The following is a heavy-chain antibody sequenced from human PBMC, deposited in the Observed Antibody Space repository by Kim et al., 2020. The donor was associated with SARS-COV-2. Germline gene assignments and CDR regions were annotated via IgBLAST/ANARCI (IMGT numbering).Heavy chain of an antibody. V-gene: IGHV3-33*01. D-gene: IGHD6-13*01. Sequence: GGSLRLSCAASGFAFGSYGIHWVRQAPGKGLEWVAVISYDGSNKYYADSVKGRFTISRDNSKNTLYLQMNSLRAEDTAVYYCARGRVGIAAYFDWWGQGTVVTVSS. J-gene: IGHJ4*02. CDR1: GFAFGSYG. CDR3: ARGRVGIAAYFDW. CDR2: ISYDGSNK.